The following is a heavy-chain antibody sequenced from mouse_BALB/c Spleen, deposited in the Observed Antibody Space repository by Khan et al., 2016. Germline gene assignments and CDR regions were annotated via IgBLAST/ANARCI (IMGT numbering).Heavy chain of an antibody. CDR2: ISYSGST. V-gene: IGHV3-2*02. J-gene: IGHJ2*01. CDR3: ARYDYDRGYFDY. CDR1: GYSITSDYA. Sequence: EVQLQESGPGLVKPSQSLSLTCTVTGYSITSDYAWNWIRQFPGTKLEWMGYISYSGSTSYNPSLKSRISITRDTSKNQFFLQLNSVATEDTATYYCARYDYDRGYFDYWGQGTTLTVSS. D-gene: IGHD2-4*01.